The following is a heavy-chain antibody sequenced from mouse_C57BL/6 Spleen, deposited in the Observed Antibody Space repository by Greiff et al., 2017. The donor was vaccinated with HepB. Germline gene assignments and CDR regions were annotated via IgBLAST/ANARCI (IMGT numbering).Heavy chain of an antibody. CDR1: GFTFSDYG. D-gene: IGHD4-1*02. CDR3: ARPTGTGFDY. J-gene: IGHJ2*01. Sequence: DVQLVESGGGLVKPGGSLKLSCAASGFTFSDYGMHWVRQAPEKGLEWVAYISSGSSTIYYADTVKGRFTISRDNAKNTLFLQMTSLRSEDTAMYYCARPTGTGFDYWGQGTTLTVSS. V-gene: IGHV5-17*01. CDR2: ISSGSSTI.